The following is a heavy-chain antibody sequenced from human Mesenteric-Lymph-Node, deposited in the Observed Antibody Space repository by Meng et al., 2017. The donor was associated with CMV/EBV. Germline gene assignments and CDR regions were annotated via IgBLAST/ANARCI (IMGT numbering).Heavy chain of an antibody. D-gene: IGHD4-17*01. J-gene: IGHJ5*02. CDR1: GDSFSRGNYY. Sequence: SGDSFSRGNYYWTWIREHPGKGLEWIGYIYHSGNTYYNPSLKSRVTISVDTSKNHFSLNLNSVTAADTAVYYCARRDYRDLENWFDPWGQGTLVTVSS. CDR3: ARRDYRDLENWFDP. V-gene: IGHV4-31*02. CDR2: IYHSGNT.